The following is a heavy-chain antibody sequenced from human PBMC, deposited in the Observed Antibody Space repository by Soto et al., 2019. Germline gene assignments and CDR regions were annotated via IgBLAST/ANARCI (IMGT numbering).Heavy chain of an antibody. CDR1: GFTFSSYA. V-gene: IGHV3-23*01. Sequence: PGGSLRLSCAASGFTFSSYAMSWVRQAPGKGLEWVSAISGSGGSTYYADSVKGRFTISRDNSKNTLYLQMNSLRAEDTAVYYCWKDLFRYYAVDHWGQGTLVTVSS. J-gene: IGHJ4*02. CDR3: WKDLFRYYAVDH. D-gene: IGHD2-2*01. CDR2: ISGSGGST.